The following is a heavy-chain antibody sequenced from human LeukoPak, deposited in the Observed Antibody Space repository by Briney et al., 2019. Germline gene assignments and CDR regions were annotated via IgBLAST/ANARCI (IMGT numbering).Heavy chain of an antibody. D-gene: IGHD1-14*01. CDR3: ARARDHPNYLDY. CDR1: GLTFSSHA. CDR2: ISYDGGNK. Sequence: GGSLRLSCAASGLTFSSHAMHWVRQAPGKGLEWVAVISYDGGNKYYADSVKGRFTISRDNSKNTLYLQMNSLRAEDTAVYYCARARDHPNYLDYWGQGTLVTVSS. J-gene: IGHJ4*02. V-gene: IGHV3-30-3*01.